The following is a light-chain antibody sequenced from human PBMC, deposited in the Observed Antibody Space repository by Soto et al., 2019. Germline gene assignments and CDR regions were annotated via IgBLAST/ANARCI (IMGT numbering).Light chain of an antibody. CDR3: QQYCSSCT. CDR2: GAS. CDR1: QSVSSSY. J-gene: IGKJ4*01. V-gene: IGKV3-20*01. Sequence: EIGLTQSPGTLSLSPGERATLSCRASQSVSSSYLAWYQQKPGQARRLLIYGASSRATGIPDRFSGGGSGTDFTLTISRLESEDLAVYHCQQYCSSCTFGGGTKVQIK.